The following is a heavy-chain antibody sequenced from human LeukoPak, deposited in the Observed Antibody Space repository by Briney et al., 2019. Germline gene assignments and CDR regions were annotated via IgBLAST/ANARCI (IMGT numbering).Heavy chain of an antibody. Sequence: ASVKVSCKVSGYTLTELPMHWVRQAPGKGLEWMGGFDPEDGETIYAQKFQGRVTMTEDTSTDTAYMELSSLRSEDTAVYYCATAVVVTAQFRNWFDPWGQGTLVTVSS. J-gene: IGHJ5*02. D-gene: IGHD2-21*02. CDR2: FDPEDGET. V-gene: IGHV1-24*01. CDR1: GYTLTELP. CDR3: ATAVVVTAQFRNWFDP.